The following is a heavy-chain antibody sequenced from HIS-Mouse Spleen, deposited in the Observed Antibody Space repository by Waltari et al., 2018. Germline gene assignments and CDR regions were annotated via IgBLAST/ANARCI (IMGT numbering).Heavy chain of an antibody. D-gene: IGHD6-13*01. CDR1: GGSISSSSYY. J-gene: IGHJ2*01. CDR2: IYYSGST. Sequence: QLQLQESGPGLVTPSETLSLTSTVSGGSISSSSYYWGWFRQPPGKGLEWIGSIYYSGSTYYNPSLKSRVTISVDTSKNQFSLKLSSVTAADTAVYYCAREIPYSSSWYDWYFDLWGRGTLVTVSS. V-gene: IGHV4-39*07. CDR3: AREIPYSSSWYDWYFDL.